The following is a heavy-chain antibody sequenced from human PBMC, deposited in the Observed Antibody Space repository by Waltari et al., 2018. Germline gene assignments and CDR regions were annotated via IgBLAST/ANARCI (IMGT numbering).Heavy chain of an antibody. Sequence: DVQILESGGGLVQPGGSLTLSCTASGFGFSDYAMTRVRHTPGKGLEWVAAISGTGSGKFYAASVKGRFILSRDNSKNTVSLQMNDLRAEDTGIYYCTKDDRSAWYIGFFDSWGQGTMVSVSS. CDR3: TKDDRSAWYIGFFDS. CDR1: GFGFSDYA. J-gene: IGHJ3*01. V-gene: IGHV3-23*01. CDR2: ISGTGSGK. D-gene: IGHD6-19*01.